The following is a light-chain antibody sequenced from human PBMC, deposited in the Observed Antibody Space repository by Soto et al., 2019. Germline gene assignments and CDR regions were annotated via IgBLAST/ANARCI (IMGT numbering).Light chain of an antibody. J-gene: IGLJ1*01. CDR2: GNS. CDR1: SSNIGAGYD. CDR3: QSYDRSLRGPPYV. V-gene: IGLV1-40*01. Sequence: QSVLTQPPSVSGAPGQRVTISCTGSSSNIGAGYDVHWYQQLPGTAPKLLIYGNSNRPSGVPDRFSGSKSGTSASLAIPGLQAEDEADYYCQSYDRSLRGPPYVFGTGTKLTVL.